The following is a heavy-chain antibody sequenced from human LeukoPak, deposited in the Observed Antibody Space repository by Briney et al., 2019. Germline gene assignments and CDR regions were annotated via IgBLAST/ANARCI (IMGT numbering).Heavy chain of an antibody. CDR2: ISAYNGNT. J-gene: IGHJ5*02. CDR1: GYTFTSYS. D-gene: IGHD2-8*02. V-gene: IGHV1-18*01. CDR3: ARVTILVATGTDWFDP. Sequence: ASVNVSCKASGYTFTSYSISWVRQAPGQGPEWMGWISAYNGNTNYAQKLQGRVTMTTDTFTSTAYMELRSLRSDDTAVYYCARVTILVATGTDWFDPWGQGTLVTVSS.